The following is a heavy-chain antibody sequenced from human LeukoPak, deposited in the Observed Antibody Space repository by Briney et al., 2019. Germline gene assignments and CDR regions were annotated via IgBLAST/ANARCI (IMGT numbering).Heavy chain of an antibody. CDR2: INHSGST. D-gene: IGHD3-3*01. V-gene: IGHV4-34*01. J-gene: IGHJ4*02. Sequence: SETLSLTCAVYGGSFSGYYWSWIRQPPGKGLEWIGEINHSGSTNYNPSLKSRVTISVDTSKNQFSLKLSSVTAADTAVYYCARLNFWSGYTYYFDYWSQGTLVTVPS. CDR3: ARLNFWSGYTYYFDY. CDR1: GGSFSGYY.